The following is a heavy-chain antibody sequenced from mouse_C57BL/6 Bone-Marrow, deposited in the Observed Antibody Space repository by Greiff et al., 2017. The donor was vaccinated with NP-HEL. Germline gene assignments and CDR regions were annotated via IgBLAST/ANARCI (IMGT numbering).Heavy chain of an antibody. Sequence: VQLQQSGAELVRPGASVKLSCTASGFNIKDDYMHWVKQRPEQGLEWIGWIDPENGDTEYASKFQGKATITADTSSNTAYLQLSSLTSEDTAVYDCTTDYGSNYWGQGTTLTVSS. D-gene: IGHD1-1*01. CDR3: TTDYGSNY. J-gene: IGHJ2*01. CDR2: IDPENGDT. V-gene: IGHV14-4*01. CDR1: GFNIKDDY.